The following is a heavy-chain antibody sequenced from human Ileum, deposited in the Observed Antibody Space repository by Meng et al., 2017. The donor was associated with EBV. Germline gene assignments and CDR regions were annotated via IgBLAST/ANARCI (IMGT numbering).Heavy chain of an antibody. CDR3: AREARSSGYHPGIGP. CDR2: INHSGST. J-gene: IGHJ5*02. Sequence: QVQLPPWGARLLKPSETLSHTSAFSCGFFSVYYWRWIRQYPGEGLEWIGEINHSGSTNYNPSLKSRVTISVDTSKNQFSLKLTSVTAADTAVYYCAREARSSGYHPGIGPWGQGTLVTVSS. V-gene: IGHV4-34*02. D-gene: IGHD3-22*01. CDR1: CGFFSVYY.